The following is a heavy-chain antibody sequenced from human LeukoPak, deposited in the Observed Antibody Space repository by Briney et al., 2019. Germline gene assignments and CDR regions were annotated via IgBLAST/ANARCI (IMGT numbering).Heavy chain of an antibody. D-gene: IGHD3-10*01. CDR3: ASGSGSYRTSYYYMDV. J-gene: IGHJ6*03. V-gene: IGHV3-53*01. CDR1: GFTVSSNY. Sequence: GGSLRLSCAASGFTVSSNYMSWVRQAPGKGLEWVSVIYSDGSTYYADSVKGRFTISRDNSKNTLYLQMNSLRAEDTAVYYCASGSGSYRTSYYYMDVWGTGTTVTVSS. CDR2: IYSDGST.